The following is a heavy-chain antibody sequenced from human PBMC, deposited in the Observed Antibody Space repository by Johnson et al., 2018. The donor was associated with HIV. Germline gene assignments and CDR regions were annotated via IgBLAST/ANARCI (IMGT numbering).Heavy chain of an antibody. D-gene: IGHD2-8*01. CDR1: AFTFSSFG. V-gene: IGHV3-30*03. CDR2: ISYDGNNK. Sequence: QVQLVESGGGVVQPGRSLRLSCAASAFTFSSFGMHWVRQSPGKGLEWVAVISYDGNNKYYADSVKGRFTISRDNSKNTLYLQMNSLRAEDTAVYYCAGDRGVLGAFDIWGQGTMVTVSS. CDR3: AGDRGVLGAFDI. J-gene: IGHJ3*02.